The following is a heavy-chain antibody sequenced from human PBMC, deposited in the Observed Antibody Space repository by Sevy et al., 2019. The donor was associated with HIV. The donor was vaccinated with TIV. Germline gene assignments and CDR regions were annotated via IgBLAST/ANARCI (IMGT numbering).Heavy chain of an antibody. CDR3: AKNTAAVGTGGFDY. J-gene: IGHJ4*02. V-gene: IGHV3-30*02. CDR1: GFTFSYSG. Sequence: GESLKISCAASGFTFSYSGMHWVRQAPGKGLEWVTFIQYDGSNKYYADSVKGRFTISRDNSKTTLYLQMNSLRRDDTAVYYCAKNTAAVGTGGFDYWGQGTLVTVSS. CDR2: IQYDGSNK. D-gene: IGHD6-13*01.